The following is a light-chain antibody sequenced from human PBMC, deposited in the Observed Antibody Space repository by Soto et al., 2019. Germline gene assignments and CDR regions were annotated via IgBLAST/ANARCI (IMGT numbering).Light chain of an antibody. J-gene: IGKJ5*01. CDR2: DAS. CDR1: QSVRSY. Sequence: PGDRATLSCRASQSVRSYLAWYQQKPGQAPRLLIYDASKRATGTPARFSGTGSGTDFSLTISSLEPEDFAFYFCQQRSDWPPTFGQGTRLEIK. V-gene: IGKV3-11*01. CDR3: QQRSDWPPT.